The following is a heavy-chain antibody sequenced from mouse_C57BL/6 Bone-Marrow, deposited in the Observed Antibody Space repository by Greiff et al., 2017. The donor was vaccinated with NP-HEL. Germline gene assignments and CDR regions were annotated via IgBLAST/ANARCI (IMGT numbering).Heavy chain of an antibody. Sequence: VQLKQSGGGLVQPKGSLKLSCAASGFSFNTYAMNWVRQAPGKGLEWVARIRSKSNNYATYYADSVKDRFTISRDDSESMLYLQMNNLKTEDTAMYYCVRGETYYFDYWGQGTTLTVSS. CDR3: VRGETYYFDY. V-gene: IGHV10-1*01. CDR1: GFSFNTYA. J-gene: IGHJ2*01. CDR2: IRSKSNNYAT.